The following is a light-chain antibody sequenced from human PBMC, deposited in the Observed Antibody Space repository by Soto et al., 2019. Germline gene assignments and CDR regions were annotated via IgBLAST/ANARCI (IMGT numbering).Light chain of an antibody. V-gene: IGKV3D-7*01. CDR2: GAS. J-gene: IGKJ1*01. CDR1: QSVSSSY. CDR3: QQDYNLSGT. Sequence: ELVLTQSPGTLSLSPGERVTLSCRASQSVSSSYLTWYQQKPGQAPRLLIYGASTRATSIPARFSGSGSGTDFTLTISSLQPEDFAVYYCQQDYNLSGTFGQGTKVDIK.